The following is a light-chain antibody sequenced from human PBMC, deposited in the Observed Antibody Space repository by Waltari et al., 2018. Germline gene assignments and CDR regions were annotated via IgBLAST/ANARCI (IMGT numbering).Light chain of an antibody. CDR2: WAS. CDR3: QQYYSTPLT. J-gene: IGKJ4*01. V-gene: IGKV4-1*01. CDR1: QSVLYSSNNKNY. Sequence: DIVMTQSPDSLAVSLGERANIHCKSSQSVLYSSNNKNYLAWYQPKPGQPPKLLIYWASTRESGVPDRFSGSGSGTDFTLTISSLQAEDVAVYYCQQYYSTPLTFGGGTKVEIK.